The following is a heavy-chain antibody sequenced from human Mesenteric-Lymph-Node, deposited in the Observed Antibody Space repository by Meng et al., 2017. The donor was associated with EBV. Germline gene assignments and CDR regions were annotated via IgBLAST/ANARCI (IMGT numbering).Heavy chain of an antibody. CDR3: ARGRGSRLLFYSSFDS. CDR1: GASFSGYY. Sequence: QVHLQRWAEGLLKPSETLSLTCAVYGASFSGYYWSWIRQPPGKGLEWIGEINHSGSTNYNPSLKSRVSVSLDTSKNQFSLKLSSVTAADTAVFYCARGRGSRLLFYSSFDSWGQGTLVTVSS. J-gene: IGHJ4*02. V-gene: IGHV4-34*01. D-gene: IGHD2-15*01. CDR2: INHSGST.